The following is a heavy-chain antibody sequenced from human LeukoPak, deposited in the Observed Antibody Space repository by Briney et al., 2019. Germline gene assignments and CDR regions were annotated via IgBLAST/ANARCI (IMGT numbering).Heavy chain of an antibody. CDR2: ISSSSYI. D-gene: IGHD6-6*01. CDR3: ARDPGPYSSSSRWFDP. Sequence: GGSLRLSCAASGFTFSSYSMNWVRQAPGKGLEWVSSISSSSYIYYADSVKGRFTISRDNAKNSLYLQMNSLRAEDTAVYYCARDPGPYSSSSRWFDPWGQGTLVTVSS. CDR1: GFTFSSYS. J-gene: IGHJ5*02. V-gene: IGHV3-21*01.